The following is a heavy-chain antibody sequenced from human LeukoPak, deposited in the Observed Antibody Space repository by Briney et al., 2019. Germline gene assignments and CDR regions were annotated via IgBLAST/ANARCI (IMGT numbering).Heavy chain of an antibody. D-gene: IGHD6-13*01. V-gene: IGHV1-69*06. Sequence: SVKVSCKASGGTFSSYAISWVRQAPGQGLEWMGGIIPIFGTANYAQKFQGRVTITADKSTSTAYMELSSLRSEDTAVYYCATTGQQLVDGDWFDPWGQGTLVTVSS. CDR2: IIPIFGTA. CDR3: ATTGQQLVDGDWFDP. J-gene: IGHJ5*02. CDR1: GGTFSSYA.